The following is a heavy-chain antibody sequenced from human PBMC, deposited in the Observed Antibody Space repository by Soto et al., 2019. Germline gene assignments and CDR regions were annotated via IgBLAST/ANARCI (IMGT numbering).Heavy chain of an antibody. J-gene: IGHJ4*02. CDR3: ARERFDGGKEFDY. D-gene: IGHD3-10*01. Sequence: ASVKVSCKASGGTFSSYAISWVRQAPGQGLEWMGGIIPIFGTANYAQKFQGRVTITADESTSTAYMELSSLRSEDTAVYYCARERFDGGKEFDYWGQGTLVTVSS. V-gene: IGHV1-69*13. CDR2: IIPIFGTA. CDR1: GGTFSSYA.